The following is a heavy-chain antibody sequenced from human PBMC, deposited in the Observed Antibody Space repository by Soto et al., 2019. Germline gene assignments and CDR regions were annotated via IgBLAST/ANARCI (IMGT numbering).Heavy chain of an antibody. J-gene: IGHJ5*01. V-gene: IGHV4-4*07. CDR3: ARQTTYSSSWYDY. CDR1: GGSISNYY. D-gene: IGHD6-13*01. CDR2: IYTSGTT. Sequence: SETLSLTCTVSGGSISNYYWTWIRQPAGKGLEWIGRIYTSGTTNYNPSLKSRVTMSVDTSKNQFSLKLSSVTAADTALYYCARQTTYSSSWYDYWGHGTLVTVS.